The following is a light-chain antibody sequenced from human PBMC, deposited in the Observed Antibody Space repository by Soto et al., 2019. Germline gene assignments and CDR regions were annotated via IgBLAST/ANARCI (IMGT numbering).Light chain of an antibody. CDR2: AAS. CDR3: QQANSFPLT. CDR1: RNVSSW. J-gene: IGKJ5*01. Sequence: DIQMTQSPSSVSASVGDSVTITCRASRNVSSWLAWYQQKPVKAHKLLTYAASSLQSGVPSRFSGSGSGTVFSLTISSLQPEDFAIYYCQQANSFPLTFGQGTRLEI. V-gene: IGKV1-12*02.